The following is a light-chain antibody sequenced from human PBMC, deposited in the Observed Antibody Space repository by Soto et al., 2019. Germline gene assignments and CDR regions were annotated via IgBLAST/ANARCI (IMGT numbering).Light chain of an antibody. J-gene: IGKJ1*01. CDR3: QQYNNWPPWT. Sequence: EIGMTQSPATLSVSPGERATLSRRASQSVSSNLAWYQQKPGQAPRLLIYGASTRATGIPARFSGSGSGTEFTLTISSLQSEDFAVYYCQQYNNWPPWTFGQGTKVEIK. CDR1: QSVSSN. CDR2: GAS. V-gene: IGKV3-15*01.